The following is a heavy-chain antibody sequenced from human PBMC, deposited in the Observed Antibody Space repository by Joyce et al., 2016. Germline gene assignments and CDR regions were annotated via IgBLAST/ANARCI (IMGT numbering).Heavy chain of an antibody. V-gene: IGHV1-69*12. J-gene: IGHJ6*02. CDR1: GGAFSNFT. CDR3: ARGGTSSDHYFFYTLDV. Sequence: QVLLVQSGAMVKRPGSSLRVSCKSSGGAFSNFTVNWVRQAPGQRLEWMGGVIPFFGAAKYAEHFKGRVTLTAGLSTRTAYRELSSLTSADTAVYYCARGGTSSDHYFFYTLDVWGPGTTVIVSS. D-gene: IGHD1-14*01. CDR2: VIPFFGAA.